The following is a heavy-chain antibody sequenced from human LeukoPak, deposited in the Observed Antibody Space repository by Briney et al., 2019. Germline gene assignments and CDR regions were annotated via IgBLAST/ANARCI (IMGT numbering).Heavy chain of an antibody. CDR2: IYYSGST. J-gene: IGHJ4*02. V-gene: IGHV4-59*01. Sequence: PSETLSPTCTVSGGSISSYYWSWIRQPPRKGLEWIGYIYYSGSTNYNPSLKSRVTIPVDTSKNQFSLKLSSVTAADTAVYYCARRSSSFDYWGQGTLVTVSS. CDR1: GGSISSYY. D-gene: IGHD6-13*01. CDR3: ARRSSSFDY.